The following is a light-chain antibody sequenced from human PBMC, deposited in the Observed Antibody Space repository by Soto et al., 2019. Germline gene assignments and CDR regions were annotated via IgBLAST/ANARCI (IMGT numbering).Light chain of an antibody. CDR1: SSDVGGYNY. Sequence: QSALTQPASVSGSPGQSITISCTGTSSDVGGYNYVSWYQHHPGKAPKLIIYDVSNRPSGVSIRFSGSKSDNTASLTISGLQPEDEADYHCSSYTTSNTRQIVFGTGTKVTLL. CDR2: DVS. J-gene: IGLJ1*01. CDR3: SSYTTSNTRQIV. V-gene: IGLV2-14*03.